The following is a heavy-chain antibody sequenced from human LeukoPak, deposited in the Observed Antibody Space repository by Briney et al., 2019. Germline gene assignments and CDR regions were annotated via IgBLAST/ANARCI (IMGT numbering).Heavy chain of an antibody. V-gene: IGHV3-33*06. J-gene: IGHJ4*02. CDR2: IWYDGSNR. CDR3: AKGSLD. Sequence: PGGSLRLSCAASGFTFSSYAMHWVRQAPGQGLEWVAVIWYDGSNRDYADSVKGRFTISRDNSKNTVYLQMNSLRAEDTAVYYCAKGSLDWGQGTLVTVSS. CDR1: GFTFSSYA.